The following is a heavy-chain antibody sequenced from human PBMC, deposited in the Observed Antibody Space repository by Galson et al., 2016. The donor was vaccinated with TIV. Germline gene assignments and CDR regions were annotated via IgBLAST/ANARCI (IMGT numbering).Heavy chain of an antibody. V-gene: IGHV1-69*08. CDR3: AKDQSKLQEVGSDAIDI. D-gene: IGHD1-26*01. Sequence: SVKVSCKASGGSFTSYSFSWVRQAPGQGPEWMGRVIPILNTANYAQRFQGRVTITADKSTSTSYLEVSSLKYDDTAVYYCAKDQSKLQEVGSDAIDIWGQGTTVTVSS. J-gene: IGHJ3*02. CDR1: GGSFTSYS. CDR2: VIPILNTA.